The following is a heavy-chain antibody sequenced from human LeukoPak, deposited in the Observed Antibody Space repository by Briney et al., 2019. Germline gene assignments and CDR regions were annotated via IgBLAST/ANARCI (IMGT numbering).Heavy chain of an antibody. CDR1: GFTFSSYS. D-gene: IGHD6-6*01. CDR2: ISSSSSYI. V-gene: IGHV3-21*01. Sequence: GGSLRLSCAASGFTFSSYSMNWVRQAPGKGLEWVSSISSSSSYIYYADSVKGRFTISRDNAKNALYLQMNSLRAEVTAVYYCARGSSSRWFDPWGQGTLVTVSS. CDR3: ARGSSSRWFDP. J-gene: IGHJ5*01.